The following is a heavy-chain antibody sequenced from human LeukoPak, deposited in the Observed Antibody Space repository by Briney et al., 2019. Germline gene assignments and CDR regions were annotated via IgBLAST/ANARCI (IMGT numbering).Heavy chain of an antibody. CDR1: GFTFSGYG. J-gene: IGHJ4*02. Sequence: GGSLRLSCAASGFTFSGYGMHWVRQAPGKGLEWVAFIRYDGTNKYYADSVKGRFTISRDNSKNTLYLQMNSLRAEDTAVYYCTTPEFPYDSSFGYWGQGTLVTVSS. CDR3: TTPEFPYDSSFGY. CDR2: IRYDGTNK. V-gene: IGHV3-30*02. D-gene: IGHD3-22*01.